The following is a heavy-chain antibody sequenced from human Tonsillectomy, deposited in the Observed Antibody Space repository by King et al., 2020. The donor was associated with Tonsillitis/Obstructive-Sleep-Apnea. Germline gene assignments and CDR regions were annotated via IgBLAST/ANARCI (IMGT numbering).Heavy chain of an antibody. CDR2: INPNSGGT. Sequence: VQLVQSGAEVKKPGASVKVSCKASGYTFTGCYMHWVRQAPGQGLEWMGRINPNSGGTNYAQKFQGRVTMTRDTSISTAYMELSRLRSDDTVVYYCAREVAGILDYFDYWGQGTLVTVSS. D-gene: IGHD6-19*01. CDR3: AREVAGILDYFDY. V-gene: IGHV1-2*05. CDR1: GYTFTGCY. J-gene: IGHJ4*02.